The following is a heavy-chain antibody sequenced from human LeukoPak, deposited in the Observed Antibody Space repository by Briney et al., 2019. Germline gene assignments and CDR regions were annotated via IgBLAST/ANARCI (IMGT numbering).Heavy chain of an antibody. D-gene: IGHD5-18*01. J-gene: IGHJ6*03. Sequence: GGSLRLSCAASGFTFSSYSMNWVRQAPGKGLEWVSSISSSSSYIYYADSVKGRFTISRDNAKNSLYLQMNSLRAEDTAVYYCARDRGYSYGYRYYYYYMDVWGKGTTVTVSS. CDR1: GFTFSSYS. V-gene: IGHV3-21*01. CDR2: ISSSSSYI. CDR3: ARDRGYSYGYRYYYYYMDV.